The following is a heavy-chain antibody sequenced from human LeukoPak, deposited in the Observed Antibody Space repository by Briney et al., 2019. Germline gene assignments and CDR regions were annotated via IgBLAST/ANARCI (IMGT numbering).Heavy chain of an antibody. CDR1: GDSISTSTFY. Sequence: SETLSLTCTVSGDSISTSTFYWSWIRQPPGKGLEWIGAISSSGNTYSNPSLKSRVTISVDTSKNQFSLTLSSVTAADTAVYYSARGGVYRSGSGTAPHPDYWGQGTLVTVSS. D-gene: IGHD1-26*01. CDR3: ARGGVYRSGSGTAPHPDY. V-gene: IGHV4-39*07. J-gene: IGHJ4*02. CDR2: ISSSGNT.